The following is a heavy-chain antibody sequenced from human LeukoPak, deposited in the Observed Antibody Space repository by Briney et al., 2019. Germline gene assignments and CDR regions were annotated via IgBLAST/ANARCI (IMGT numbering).Heavy chain of an antibody. D-gene: IGHD1-26*01. CDR3: VRDNRSYNFDY. J-gene: IGHJ4*02. Sequence: GGSLRLSCAASGFTFDDYAIHWVRQAPGKGLVWVSCIRSDGSTTSIADSAKGRFTISRDNAKNTVYLQMNSLRAEDTAVYYCVRDNRSYNFDYWGQETLVTVSS. CDR2: IRSDGSTT. V-gene: IGHV3-74*01. CDR1: GFTFDDYA.